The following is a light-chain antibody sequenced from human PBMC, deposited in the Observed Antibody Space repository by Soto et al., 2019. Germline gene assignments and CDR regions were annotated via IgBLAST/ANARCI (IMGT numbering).Light chain of an antibody. CDR2: GSS. CDR1: QSFSSD. V-gene: IGKV3D-15*01. CDR3: QQYGYSRT. Sequence: EIVMTQSPATLSVSPGERATLSCRASQSFSSDLAWYQQKPGQAPRLLIYGSSSRATDIPDRFSGSGSGTDFTLTISTLEPEDFAIYYCQQYGYSRTFGQGTKVDIK. J-gene: IGKJ1*01.